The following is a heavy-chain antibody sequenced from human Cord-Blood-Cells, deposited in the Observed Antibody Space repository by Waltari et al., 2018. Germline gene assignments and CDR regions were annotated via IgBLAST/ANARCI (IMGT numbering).Heavy chain of an antibody. Sequence: QVQLQQWGAGLLKPSETLSLTCAVYGGSFSGYYWSWIRQPPGKGLEWIGEINHSGSTNYNPSVKRRVTISVDTSKNQFSLKLSSVTAADTAVYYCARNYDFWSGYVYYWGQGTLVTVSS. D-gene: IGHD3-3*01. J-gene: IGHJ4*02. CDR3: ARNYDFWSGYVYY. CDR1: GGSFSGYY. CDR2: INHSGST. V-gene: IGHV4-34*01.